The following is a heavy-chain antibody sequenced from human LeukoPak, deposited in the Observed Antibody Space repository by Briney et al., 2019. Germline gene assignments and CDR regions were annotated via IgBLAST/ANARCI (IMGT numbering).Heavy chain of an antibody. CDR1: GYTFTSYG. J-gene: IGHJ4*02. CDR2: ISAYNGNT. Sequence: ASVKVSCKASGYTFTSYGISWVRQAPGQGLEWMGWISAYNGNTNYAQKLQGRVTMTTDTSTSTAYMELRSLRSDDTAVYYCARVRPHYDFWSGYFDYWGQGTLVTVSS. V-gene: IGHV1-18*01. D-gene: IGHD3-3*01. CDR3: ARVRPHYDFWSGYFDY.